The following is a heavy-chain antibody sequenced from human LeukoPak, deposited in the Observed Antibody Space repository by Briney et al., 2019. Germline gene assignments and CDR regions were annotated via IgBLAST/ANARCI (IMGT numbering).Heavy chain of an antibody. CDR3: ARAGLFDYDSVGYYRIDY. Sequence: EASVKVSCKASGYTFTGHYIHWVRQAPGQGLEWMGWINPNTGDTNPAQKFQGRVTMTRDTSIGTAYMDLSRLRSDDTAVYYCARAGLFDYDSVGYYRIDYWGQGTLVTVSS. D-gene: IGHD3-22*01. CDR2: INPNTGDT. CDR1: GYTFTGHY. J-gene: IGHJ4*02. V-gene: IGHV1-2*02.